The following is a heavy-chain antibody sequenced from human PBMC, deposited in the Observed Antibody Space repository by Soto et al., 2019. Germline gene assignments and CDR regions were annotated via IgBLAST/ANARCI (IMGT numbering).Heavy chain of an antibody. CDR1: AGTFSSYA. CDR2: IIPIFGTA. V-gene: IGHV1-69*13. D-gene: IGHD6-13*01. CDR3: ARAIIAAAGRGTYYYGMDV. Sequence: XSLKVSCKASAGTFSSYAIRWVRQAPGQGLEWMGGIIPIFGTANYAQKFQGRVTITADESTSTAYMELSSLRSEDTAVYYCARAIIAAAGRGTYYYGMDVWGQGTTVTVS. J-gene: IGHJ6*02.